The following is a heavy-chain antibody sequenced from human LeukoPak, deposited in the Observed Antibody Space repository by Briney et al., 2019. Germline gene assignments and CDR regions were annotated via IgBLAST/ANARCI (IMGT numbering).Heavy chain of an antibody. CDR2: IRYDGSNK. V-gene: IGHV3-30*02. J-gene: IGHJ6*03. Sequence: PGGSLRLSCAASGFTFSSYGMHWVRQAPGKGLEWVAFIRYDGSNKYYADSVKGRFTISRDNSKNTLYLQMNSLRAEDTAVYYCAKDRHHNYYYYMDVWGKGTTVTISS. D-gene: IGHD6-6*01. CDR1: GFTFSSYG. CDR3: AKDRHHNYYYYMDV.